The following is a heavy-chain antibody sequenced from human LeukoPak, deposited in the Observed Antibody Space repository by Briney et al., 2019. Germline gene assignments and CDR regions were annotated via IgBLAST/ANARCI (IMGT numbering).Heavy chain of an antibody. CDR2: INSDGSST. D-gene: IGHD3-10*01. CDR3: ARRLVVRGVIIYPDDAFDI. J-gene: IGHJ3*02. Sequence: PGGSLRLSCAASGFTFSSYWMQWVRQAPGKGLVWVSRINSDGSSTSYADSVKGRFTISRDNAKNTLYLQMNSLRAEDTAVYYCARRLVVRGVIIYPDDAFDIWGQGTMVTVSS. CDR1: GFTFSSYW. V-gene: IGHV3-74*01.